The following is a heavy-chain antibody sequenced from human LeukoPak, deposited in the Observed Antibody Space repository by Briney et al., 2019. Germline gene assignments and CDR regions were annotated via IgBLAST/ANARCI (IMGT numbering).Heavy chain of an antibody. CDR1: GFTFSDYY. D-gene: IGHD3-3*01. J-gene: IGHJ4*02. Sequence: PGGSLRLSCAASGFTFSDYYMSWIRQAPGKGLEWVSSISSSSRYTFYVDSVKGRFTISRDNAKNSLYLQMNSLRVEDTAVYYCARDEARGYDFRPQDHWGQGTLVSVSS. V-gene: IGHV3-11*06. CDR3: ARDEARGYDFRPQDH. CDR2: ISSSSRYT.